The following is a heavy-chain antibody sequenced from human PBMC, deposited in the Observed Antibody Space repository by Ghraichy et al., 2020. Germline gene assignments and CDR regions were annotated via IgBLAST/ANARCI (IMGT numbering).Heavy chain of an antibody. CDR2: IYYSGST. Sequence: SETLSLTCTVSGGSISSYYWSWIRQPPGKGLEWIGYIYYSGSTNYNPSLKSRVTISVDTSKNQFSLKLSSVTAADTAVYYCARAGVRGVTPHDAFDIWGQGTMVTVSS. V-gene: IGHV4-59*01. J-gene: IGHJ3*02. CDR3: ARAGVRGVTPHDAFDI. D-gene: IGHD3-10*01. CDR1: GGSISSYY.